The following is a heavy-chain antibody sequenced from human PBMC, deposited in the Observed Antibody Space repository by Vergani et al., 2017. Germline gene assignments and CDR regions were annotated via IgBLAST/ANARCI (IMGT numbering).Heavy chain of an antibody. V-gene: IGHV1-69*01. Sequence: QVQLVQSGAEVKKPGSSVKVSCKASGGTFSSYAFTWVRQAPGQGLEWMGGIIPIFGTANYAQKFQGRVTITADESTSTAYMELSSLRSEDTAVYYCARGGWEVGTRHNWFDPWGQGTLVTVSS. D-gene: IGHD3-22*01. CDR3: ARGGWEVGTRHNWFDP. CDR2: IIPIFGTA. J-gene: IGHJ5*02. CDR1: GGTFSSYA.